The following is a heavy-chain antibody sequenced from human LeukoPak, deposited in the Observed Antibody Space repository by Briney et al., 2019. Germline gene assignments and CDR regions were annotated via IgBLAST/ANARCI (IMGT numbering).Heavy chain of an antibody. CDR1: GFTFSSYG. CDR2: IWYDGSNK. Sequence: GRSLRLSCAASGFTFSSYGMHWVRQAPGKGLEWVAVIWYDGSNKYYADSVKGRFTISRDNSKNTLYLQMNSLRAEDTAVYYCARCIKYGDYEGGFGYWGQGTLVTVSS. D-gene: IGHD4-17*01. J-gene: IGHJ4*02. V-gene: IGHV3-33*01. CDR3: ARCIKYGDYEGGFGY.